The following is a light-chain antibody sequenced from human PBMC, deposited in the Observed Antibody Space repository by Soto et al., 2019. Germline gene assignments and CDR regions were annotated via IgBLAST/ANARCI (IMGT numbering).Light chain of an antibody. Sequence: DIQMTQSPSTLSASVGDRVTITCRASQSISSWLAWYQRKPGKAPKLLIYKAPSLESGVPSRFSGSGSGTEFTLTISSLQPDDFATYYCQQYNSYSFTFGPGTKVDIK. V-gene: IGKV1-5*03. CDR1: QSISSW. CDR3: QQYNSYSFT. J-gene: IGKJ3*01. CDR2: KAP.